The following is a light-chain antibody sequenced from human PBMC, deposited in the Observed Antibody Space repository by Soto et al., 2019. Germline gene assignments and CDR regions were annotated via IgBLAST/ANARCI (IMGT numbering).Light chain of an antibody. CDR2: GAS. Sequence: EIVMTQSPATLSVSPGERVTLSCRASQSVSSNLAWYQQKSGQAPRLLIYGASTRVTGIPGRFSGSGSGTEFTLTISSLQSEDFAIYYCQQYNNWPPFTFGQGTRLEIK. J-gene: IGKJ5*01. CDR1: QSVSSN. CDR3: QQYNNWPPFT. V-gene: IGKV3-15*01.